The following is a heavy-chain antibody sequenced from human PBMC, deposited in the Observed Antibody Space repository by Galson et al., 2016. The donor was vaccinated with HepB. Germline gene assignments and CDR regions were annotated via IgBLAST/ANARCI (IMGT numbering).Heavy chain of an antibody. CDR2: ITAAGGVT. CDR1: GFTFRGYA. CDR3: AKDLQVSPLWFGELFPDD. D-gene: IGHD3-10*01. J-gene: IGHJ4*02. V-gene: IGHV3-23*01. Sequence: SLRLSCAASGFTFRGYAMSWVRQAPGKGLERLSAITAAGGVTYYADSVKGRFTIARDNSKNTLYLEMSSLRVEDAAVYYCAKDLQVSPLWFGELFPDDWGQGTLVAVSS.